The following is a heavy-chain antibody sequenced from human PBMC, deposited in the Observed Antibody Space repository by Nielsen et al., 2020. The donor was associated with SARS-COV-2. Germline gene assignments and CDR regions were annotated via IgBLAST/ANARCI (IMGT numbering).Heavy chain of an antibody. CDR1: GGSFSGYY. Sequence: ESLKISCAVYGGSFSGYYWSWIRQPPGKGLEWIGEINHSGSTNYNPSLKSRVTISVDTSKNQFSLKLSSVTAADTAVYYCARGRRAKGYFDYWGQGTLVTVSS. J-gene: IGHJ4*02. CDR3: ARGRRAKGYFDY. V-gene: IGHV4-34*01. D-gene: IGHD3-10*01. CDR2: INHSGST.